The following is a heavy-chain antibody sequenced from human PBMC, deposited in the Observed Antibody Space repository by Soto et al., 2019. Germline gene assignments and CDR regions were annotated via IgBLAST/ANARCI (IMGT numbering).Heavy chain of an antibody. V-gene: IGHV4-39*07. CDR1: GGSISSSGYY. Sequence: SETLSLTCTVSGGSISSSGYYWGWIRQPPGKGLEWIGSIYNSGSTHYNPSIQSRVFISVDTSKNQFSLKLTSVTAADTAVYYCVRGGSGYYPRFDCWGQGTLVTVLL. J-gene: IGHJ4*02. CDR2: IYNSGST. CDR3: VRGGSGYYPRFDC. D-gene: IGHD3-3*01.